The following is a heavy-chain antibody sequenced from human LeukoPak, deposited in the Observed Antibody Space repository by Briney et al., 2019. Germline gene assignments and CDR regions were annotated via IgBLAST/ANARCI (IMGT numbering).Heavy chain of an antibody. J-gene: IGHJ3*02. CDR2: IYYSGST. CDR1: GGSISRYY. CDR3: ARPGVGSGRYGAFDI. Sequence: PSETLSLTCTVSGGSISRYYWSWIRQPPGKGLEWIGYIYYSGSTSYNPSLKSRVTISLDTSKNQFSLKLSSVTAADTAVYYCARPGVGSGRYGAFDIWGQGTMVTVSS. D-gene: IGHD5-18*01. V-gene: IGHV4-59*08.